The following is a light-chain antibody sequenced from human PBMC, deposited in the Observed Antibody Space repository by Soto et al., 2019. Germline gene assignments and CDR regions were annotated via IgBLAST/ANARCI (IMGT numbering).Light chain of an antibody. J-gene: IGKJ4*01. Sequence: DIVLTQSPDTLSLSPWERATLSCRASQTVSSDYLAWYQQKPGQAPRLLIYGASSRATGIPDRFSGSGSGTDFTLTISRLDPEDFAVYYCHQYGASPTFGGGTKVDIK. V-gene: IGKV3-20*01. CDR3: HQYGASPT. CDR2: GAS. CDR1: QTVSSDY.